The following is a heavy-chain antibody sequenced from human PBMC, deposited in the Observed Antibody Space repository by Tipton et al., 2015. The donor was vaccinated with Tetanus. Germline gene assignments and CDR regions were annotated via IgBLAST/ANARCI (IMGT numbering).Heavy chain of an antibody. CDR3: ARDRGVRGGYYYYHGMDV. CDR2: ISNSGST. V-gene: IGHV4-31*03. D-gene: IGHD3-10*01. J-gene: IGHJ6*02. CDR1: GGSISSDAHY. Sequence: TLSLTCTVSGGSISSDAHYWSWIRQAPGEGLEWIGYISNSGSTYYNPSLKSRVTISVDTSQKQISLKVNSVTAADTAVYYCARDRGVRGGYYYYHGMDVWGQGTTVTVSS.